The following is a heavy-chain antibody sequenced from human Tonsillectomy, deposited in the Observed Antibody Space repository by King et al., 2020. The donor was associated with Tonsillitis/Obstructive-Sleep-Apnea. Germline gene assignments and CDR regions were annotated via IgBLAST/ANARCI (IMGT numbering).Heavy chain of an antibody. D-gene: IGHD2-8*01. Sequence: VQLQQWGAGLSKPSETLSLTCAVYGGSFSGSYWSWIRQPPGKGLEWIGEINHSGDTNYNPSLKSRVTISIDTSKNQFSLKLTSATAADTAVYYCAREEILLVPGVMGGGFDHWGQGTLVTVSS. CDR2: INHSGDT. CDR3: AREEILLVPGVMGGGFDH. CDR1: GGSFSGSY. V-gene: IGHV4-34*01. J-gene: IGHJ4*02.